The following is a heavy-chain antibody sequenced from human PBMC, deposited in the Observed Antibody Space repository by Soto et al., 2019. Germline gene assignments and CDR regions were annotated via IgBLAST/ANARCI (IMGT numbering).Heavy chain of an antibody. CDR3: ARWGTTGGLDV. CDR2: TSYDGSNK. D-gene: IGHD3-16*01. V-gene: IGHV3-30*19. CDR1: GFTFRSYV. J-gene: IGHJ1*01. Sequence: QVQLVESGGGVVQPGTSLRVSCVGSGFTFRSYVIHWVRQAPGKGLEWVALTSYDGSNKYYGDSVRGRFTISRDNSRNTVDLQMKSLRLDYTAFYYCARWGTTGGLDVWGQGTLVSVSS.